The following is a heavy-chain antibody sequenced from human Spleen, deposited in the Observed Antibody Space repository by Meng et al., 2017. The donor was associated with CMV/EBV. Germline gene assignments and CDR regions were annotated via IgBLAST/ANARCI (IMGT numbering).Heavy chain of an antibody. J-gene: IGHJ4*02. V-gene: IGHV1-2*02. CDR2: IHPHRGDT. D-gene: IGHD2-15*01. Sequence: ASVKVSCKASGYTFTAHYFHWVRQAPGQGLEWMGWIHPHRGDTNYAQQFQGRVTLTRDTSISTAYMEVSSLRYDDTAVYYCARDVGKYCSGSSCDFFVGATIDYWGQGTLVTVSS. CDR1: GYTFTAHY. CDR3: ARDVGKYCSGSSCDFFVGATIDY.